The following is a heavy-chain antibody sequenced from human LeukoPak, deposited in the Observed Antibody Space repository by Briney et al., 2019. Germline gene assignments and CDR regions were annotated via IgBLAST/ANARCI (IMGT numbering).Heavy chain of an antibody. CDR1: GGSISSGDYF. D-gene: IGHD3-22*01. Sequence: PSETLSLTCTVSGGSISSGDYFWSWIRQHPGKGLEWIAYISNSGRTYYKPSLKSRVGISLDTSQNQVSLKLRFLTAADTAVYYCARVEGDNNSGSSGYPGPFDSWARELWSPSPQ. V-gene: IGHV4-31*03. J-gene: IGHJ4*02. CDR2: ISNSGRT. CDR3: ARVEGDNNSGSSGYPGPFDS.